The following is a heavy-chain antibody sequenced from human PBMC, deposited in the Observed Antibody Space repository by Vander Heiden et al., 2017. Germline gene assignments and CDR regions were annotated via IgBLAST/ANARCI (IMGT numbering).Heavy chain of an antibody. CDR2: ISGSGGST. J-gene: IGHJ4*02. CDR3: AKIDPLDRFDWSHFDY. D-gene: IGHD3-9*01. CDR1: GFTFSRYA. Sequence: EVQLLESGGGLVQPGGSLRLSCAASGFTFSRYAMRWVRQAPGKGLEWVSAISGSGGSTYYADSVKGRFTISRDNSKNTLYLQMNSLRAEDTAVYYCAKIDPLDRFDWSHFDYWGQGTLVTVSS. V-gene: IGHV3-23*01.